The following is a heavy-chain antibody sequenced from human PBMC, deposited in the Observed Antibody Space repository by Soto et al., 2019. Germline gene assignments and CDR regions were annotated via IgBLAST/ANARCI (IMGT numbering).Heavy chain of an antibody. J-gene: IGHJ4*02. V-gene: IGHV3-30-3*01. D-gene: IGHD3-10*01. CDR1: GFTFSSYA. Sequence: PGWSLRLSCAASGFTFSSYAMHWVRQAPGKGLEWVAVISYDGSNKYYADSVKVRFTISRDNSKNTLYLQMNSLRAEETAVYYCAREASSYPRGFDYWGQGTLVTVSS. CDR3: AREASSYPRGFDY. CDR2: ISYDGSNK.